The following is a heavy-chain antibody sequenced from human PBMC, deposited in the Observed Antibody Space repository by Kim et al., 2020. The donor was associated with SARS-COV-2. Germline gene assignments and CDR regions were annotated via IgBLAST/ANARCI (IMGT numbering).Heavy chain of an antibody. CDR3: AREGTGFGELSY. CDR2: IDNDGSTT. D-gene: IGHD3-10*01. Sequence: GGSLRLSCEASGYIFSSYWMHWVRQVPGKGLVWVARIDNDGSTTTYAASVKGRFTISRDNARNTLYLQMNILSVDDTAVYYCAREGTGFGELSYWGQGTLVAVSS. CDR1: GYIFSSYW. J-gene: IGHJ4*02. V-gene: IGHV3-74*03.